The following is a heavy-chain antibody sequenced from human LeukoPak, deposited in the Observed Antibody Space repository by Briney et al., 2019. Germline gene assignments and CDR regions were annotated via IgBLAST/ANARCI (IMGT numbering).Heavy chain of an antibody. V-gene: IGHV3-30-3*01. CDR3: AKGVTSWLRLDAFDI. J-gene: IGHJ3*02. D-gene: IGHD2-2*01. CDR1: GFTFSSYA. Sequence: PGGSLRLSCAASGFTFSSYAMHWVRQAPGKGLEWVAVISYDGSNKYYADSVKGRFTISRDNSKNTLYLQMNSLRAEDTAVYYCAKGVTSWLRLDAFDIWGQGTMVTVSS. CDR2: ISYDGSNK.